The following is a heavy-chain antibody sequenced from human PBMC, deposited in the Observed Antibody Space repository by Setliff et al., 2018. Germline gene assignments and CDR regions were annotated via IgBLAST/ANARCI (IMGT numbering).Heavy chain of an antibody. J-gene: IGHJ6*02. D-gene: IGHD3-3*01. Sequence: TGGSLRLSCAASGFTFSSYGMHWVRQAPGKGLEWVVFIRYDGSNKYYADSVKGRFTISRDNAKNSLYLQMNSLRAEDTAVYYCARHGRYNFWSGYRGHYYGMDVWGQGTTVTVSS. CDR2: IRYDGSNK. CDR1: GFTFSSYG. V-gene: IGHV3-30*02. CDR3: ARHGRYNFWSGYRGHYYGMDV.